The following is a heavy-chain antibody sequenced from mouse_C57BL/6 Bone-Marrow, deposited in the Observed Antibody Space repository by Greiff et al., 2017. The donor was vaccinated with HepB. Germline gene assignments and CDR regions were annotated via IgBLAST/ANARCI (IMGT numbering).Heavy chain of an antibody. V-gene: IGHV1-80*01. CDR3: ARPPYYYGSRAPAMDY. CDR2: IYPGDGDT. CDR1: GYAFSSYW. D-gene: IGHD1-1*01. Sequence: VQLQQSGAELVKPGASVKISCKASGYAFSSYWMNWVKQRPGKGLEWIGQIYPGDGDTNYNGKFKGKATLTADKSSSTAYMQLSSLTSEDSAVYFCARPPYYYGSRAPAMDYWGQGTSVTVSS. J-gene: IGHJ4*01.